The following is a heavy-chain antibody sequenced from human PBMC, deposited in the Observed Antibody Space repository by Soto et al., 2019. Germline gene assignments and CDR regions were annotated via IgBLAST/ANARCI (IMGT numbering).Heavy chain of an antibody. D-gene: IGHD2-15*01. Sequence: QVQLVQSGAEVKKPGASVKVSCKASGYTFTGYYMHWVRQAPGQGLEWMGWINPNSGGTNYAQKFQGWVTMTRNTSISTAYMELSRLRSDDTAVYDCARSLAVVVAAAYAFDIWGQGTIVTVSS. CDR3: ARSLAVVVAAAYAFDI. V-gene: IGHV1-2*04. J-gene: IGHJ3*02. CDR2: INPNSGGT. CDR1: GYTFTGYY.